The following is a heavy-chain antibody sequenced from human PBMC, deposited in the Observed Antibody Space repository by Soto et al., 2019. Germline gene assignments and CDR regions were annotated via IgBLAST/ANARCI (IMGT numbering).Heavy chain of an antibody. V-gene: IGHV4-38-2*01. CDR1: KFSISSGYY. D-gene: IGHD1-26*01. J-gene: IGHJ4*02. CDR3: ARTHSGSYYSVFNY. CDR2: IYRSGTT. Sequence: GTLSLTCVVSKFSISSGYYWGCIRQSPGKGLEWIASIYRSGTTSYNPSLKSRVTISVDPSKNQFSLMLTAVTAADTAVYYCARTHSGSYYSVFNYWGRGSLVTVSS.